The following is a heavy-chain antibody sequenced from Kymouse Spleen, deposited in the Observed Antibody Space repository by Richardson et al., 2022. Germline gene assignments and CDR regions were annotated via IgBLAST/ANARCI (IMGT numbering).Heavy chain of an antibody. CDR1: GFTFSSYG. CDR3: AKDGYYYGSGSRGNYYGMDV. D-gene: IGHD3-10*01. Sequence: QVQLVESGGGVVQPGRSLRLSCAASGFTFSSYGMHWVRQAPGKGLEWVAVISYDGSNKYYADSVKGRFTISRDNSKNTLYLQMNSLRAEDTAVYYCAKDGYYYGSGSRGNYYGMDVWGQGTTVTVSS. CDR2: ISYDGSNK. V-gene: IGHV3-30*18. J-gene: IGHJ6*02.